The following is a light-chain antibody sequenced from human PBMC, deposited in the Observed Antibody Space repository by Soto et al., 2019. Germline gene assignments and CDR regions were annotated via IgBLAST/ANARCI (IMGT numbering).Light chain of an antibody. CDR2: KAS. CDR1: QNINNY. V-gene: IGKV1-5*03. J-gene: IGKJ1*01. CDR3: QQYNSYPWT. Sequence: IRMTQSPSSLSASTGDRVTITCRASQNINNYLNWYQQKPGKAPKLLIYKASSLESGVPSRFSGSGSGTEFTLTISSLQPDDFATYYCQQYNSYPWTFGQGTKVDIK.